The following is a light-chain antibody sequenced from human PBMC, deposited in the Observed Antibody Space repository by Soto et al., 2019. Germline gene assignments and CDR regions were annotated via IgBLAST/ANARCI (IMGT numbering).Light chain of an antibody. Sequence: DIQMTQSPSSLSASVGDRVTITCQASQDIRKYVNWYQQKPGKAPKLLIYDASSLETGVPSRFRGSGAETDFTFTISSLQPEDIAIYYCQQNHNLPPFVGGTKVQMK. CDR2: DAS. V-gene: IGKV1-33*01. J-gene: IGKJ4*01. CDR1: QDIRKY. CDR3: QQNHNLPP.